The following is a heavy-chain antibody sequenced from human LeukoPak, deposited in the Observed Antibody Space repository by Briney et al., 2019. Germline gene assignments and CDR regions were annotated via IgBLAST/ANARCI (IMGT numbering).Heavy chain of an antibody. CDR1: GGSIGSNIW. CDR2: IYHSGNT. J-gene: IGHJ4*02. CDR3: TSPSGASTW. D-gene: IGHD2-15*01. Sequence: PSGTLSPTCAVFGGSIGSNIWWSWVRQPPGKGLEWIGEIYHSGNTNYNPSLKSRVTISVDKSKNQFSLTLSSVTAADTAVYYCTSPSGASTWWGQGTLVTVSS. V-gene: IGHV4-4*02.